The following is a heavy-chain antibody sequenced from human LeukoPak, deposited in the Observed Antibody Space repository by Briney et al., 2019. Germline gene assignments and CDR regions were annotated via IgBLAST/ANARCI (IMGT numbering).Heavy chain of an antibody. Sequence: GGSLRLSCAASGSTFSSYGMHWVRQAPGRGLEWAAVVWYDGSDKYYADSVKGRFTISRDNAKNTLYLQMNSLRAEDTAVYYCARARAAAGTFGWGQGTMVTVSS. D-gene: IGHD6-13*01. J-gene: IGHJ3*01. CDR1: GSTFSSYG. V-gene: IGHV3-33*01. CDR3: ARARAAAGTFG. CDR2: VWYDGSDK.